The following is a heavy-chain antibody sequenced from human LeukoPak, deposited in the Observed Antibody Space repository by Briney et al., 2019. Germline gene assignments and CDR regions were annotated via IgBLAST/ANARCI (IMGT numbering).Heavy chain of an antibody. CDR3: AKPAIAAAGTSPYAFDI. V-gene: IGHV3-30*18. D-gene: IGHD6-13*01. J-gene: IGHJ3*02. Sequence: GGSLRLSCAASGFTFSSYGMHWVRQAPGKGLEWVAVISYDGSNKYYADSVKGRFTISRDNSKNTLYLQMNSLRAEDTAVYYCAKPAIAAAGTSPYAFDIWGQGTMVTVSS. CDR1: GFTFSSYG. CDR2: ISYDGSNK.